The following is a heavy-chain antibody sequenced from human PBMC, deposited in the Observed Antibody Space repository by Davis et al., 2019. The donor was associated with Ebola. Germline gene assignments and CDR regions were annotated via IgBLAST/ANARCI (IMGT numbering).Heavy chain of an antibody. D-gene: IGHD3-9*01. J-gene: IGHJ6*04. V-gene: IGHV1-2*06. Sequence: ASVKVSCKASGYTFTGYYMHWVRQAPGQGLEWMGRINPNSGGTNYAQKFQGRVTMTRDTSISTAYMELSRLRSDDTAVYYCARGLLRYFDWSPILYGMDVWGKGTTVTVSS. CDR2: INPNSGGT. CDR1: GYTFTGYY. CDR3: ARGLLRYFDWSPILYGMDV.